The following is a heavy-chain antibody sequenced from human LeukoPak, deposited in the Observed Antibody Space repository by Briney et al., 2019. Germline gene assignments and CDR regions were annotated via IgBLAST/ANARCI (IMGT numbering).Heavy chain of an antibody. CDR1: GFTFSSYA. V-gene: IGHV3-23*01. J-gene: IGHJ3*02. CDR3: AKDRPHYYDSSGYYFGKVDAFDI. Sequence: GGSLRLSCAASGFTFSSYAMSWVRQAPGKGLEWVSAISGSGGSIYYADSVKGRFTISRDNSKNTLYLQMNSLRAEGTAVYYCAKDRPHYYDSSGYYFGKVDAFDIWGQGTMVTVSS. D-gene: IGHD3-22*01. CDR2: ISGSGGSI.